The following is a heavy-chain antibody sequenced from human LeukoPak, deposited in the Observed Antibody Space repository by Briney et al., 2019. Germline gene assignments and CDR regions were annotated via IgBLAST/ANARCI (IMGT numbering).Heavy chain of an antibody. V-gene: IGHV4-39*01. CDR3: VSPRGFSYGYFDY. CDR2: IYYSKNT. CDR1: GGSISSSSAY. J-gene: IGHJ4*02. Sequence: SETLSLTCTVSGGSISSSSAYWGWIRQPPGKGLEWIGSIYYSKNTYYNPSLKSRVTISADTSKNQFSLTLGSVSATDTAVYYCVSPRGFSYGYFDYWGQGTLVTVSS. D-gene: IGHD5-18*01.